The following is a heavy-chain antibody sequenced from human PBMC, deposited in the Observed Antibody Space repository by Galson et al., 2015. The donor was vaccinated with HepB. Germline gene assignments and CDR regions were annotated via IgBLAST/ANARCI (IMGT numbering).Heavy chain of an antibody. CDR3: ARQRALSMIVVVITTARPVAFDI. CDR2: IYYSGST. J-gene: IGHJ3*02. Sequence: TLSLTCTVSGGSISSSSYYWGWIRQPPGKGLEWIGSIYYSGSTYYNPSLKSRVTISVDTSKNQFSLKLSPVTAADTAVYFCARQRALSMIVVVITTARPVAFDIWGQGTMITVSA. D-gene: IGHD3-22*01. CDR1: GGSISSSSYY. V-gene: IGHV4-39*01.